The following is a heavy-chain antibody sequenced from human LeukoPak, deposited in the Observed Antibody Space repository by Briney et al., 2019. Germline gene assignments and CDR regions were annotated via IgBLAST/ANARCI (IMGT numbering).Heavy chain of an antibody. CDR3: ARLYNLRNSGYDPYYYYYMDV. D-gene: IGHD5-12*01. J-gene: IGHJ6*03. V-gene: IGHV3-23*01. CDR2: ISGSGGST. Sequence: GGSLRLSCAASGFTVSSNYMSWVRQAPGKGLEWVSAISGSGGSTYYADSVKGRFTISRDNSKNTLYLQMNSLRAEDTAVYYCARLYNLRNSGYDPYYYYYMDVWGKGTTVTISS. CDR1: GFTVSSNY.